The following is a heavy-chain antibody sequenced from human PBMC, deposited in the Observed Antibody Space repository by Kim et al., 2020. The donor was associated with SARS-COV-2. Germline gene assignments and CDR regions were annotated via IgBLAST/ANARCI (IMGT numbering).Heavy chain of an antibody. J-gene: IGHJ5*02. D-gene: IGHD2-21*02. Sequence: GGSLRLSCAASGFTFSSYSMNWVRQAPGKGLEWVAYIRSSRSTIYYADSVKGRFTISRDNAKNTLYLQMNSLRDEDTAVYYCARDPLGWCGGDCYSDWFDTWGQGTLVTVSS. CDR1: GFTFSSYS. V-gene: IGHV3-48*02. CDR3: ARDPLGWCGGDCYSDWFDT. CDR2: IRSSRSTI.